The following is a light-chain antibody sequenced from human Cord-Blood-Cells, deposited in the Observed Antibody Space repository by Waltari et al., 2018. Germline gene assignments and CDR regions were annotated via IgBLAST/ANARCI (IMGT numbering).Light chain of an antibody. CDR2: WAS. Sequence: DIVMTQSPDSLAVSLGERATINCQSSQSVLYSSNNKNYLAWYQQKPGQPPKLLIYWASTPESGVPDRFSGSGSGTDFTHTISSLQAEDVAVYYCQQYYSTPYTFGQGTKLEIK. J-gene: IGKJ2*01. CDR3: QQYYSTPYT. CDR1: QSVLYSSNNKNY. V-gene: IGKV4-1*01.